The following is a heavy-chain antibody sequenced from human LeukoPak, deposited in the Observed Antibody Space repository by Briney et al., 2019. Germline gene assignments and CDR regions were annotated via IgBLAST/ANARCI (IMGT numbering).Heavy chain of an antibody. V-gene: IGHV1-2*02. Sequence: ASVKVSCKASGYTFTGYYMHWVRQAPGQGLEWMGWINPNSGGTNYAQKFQGRVTMTRDTSISTAYMELSRLRSDDTAVYYCARFATTVTNDDFDFDYWGQGTLVTVSS. CDR3: ARFATTVTNDDFDFDY. D-gene: IGHD4-11*01. CDR1: GYTFTGYY. CDR2: INPNSGGT. J-gene: IGHJ4*02.